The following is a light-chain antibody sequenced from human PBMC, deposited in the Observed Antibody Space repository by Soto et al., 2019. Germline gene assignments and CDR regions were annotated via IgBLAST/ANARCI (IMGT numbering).Light chain of an antibody. CDR1: SGSNASNY. Sequence: NFMLTQPHSVSESPGKTVTISCTRSSGSNASNYVQWYQQRPGSAPTTVIYEDNQRPSGVPDRFSGSIDSSSNSASLTISGLKTEDEADYYCQSYDSSSLWVFGGGTKLTVL. CDR2: EDN. CDR3: QSYDSSSLWV. V-gene: IGLV6-57*04. J-gene: IGLJ3*02.